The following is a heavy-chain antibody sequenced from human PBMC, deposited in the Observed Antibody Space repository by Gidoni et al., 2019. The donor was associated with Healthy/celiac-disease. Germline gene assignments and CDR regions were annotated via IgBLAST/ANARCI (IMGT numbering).Heavy chain of an antibody. V-gene: IGHV4-4*02. Sequence: QVQLQESGPGLVQPSGTLSLTCAASGGSISSSNWWIWVRQPPGKGLAGMGEIDHSGSTNYNPSLKSRVTISVDKSKNQFSLKLSSVTAADTAVYYCARVNGEDTSLNYYYYMDVWGKGTTVTVSS. CDR3: ARVNGEDTSLNYYYYMDV. J-gene: IGHJ6*03. D-gene: IGHD2-2*01. CDR1: GGSISSSNW. CDR2: IDHSGST.